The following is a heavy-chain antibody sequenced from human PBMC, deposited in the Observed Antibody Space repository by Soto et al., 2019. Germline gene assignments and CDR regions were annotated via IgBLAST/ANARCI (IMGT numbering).Heavy chain of an antibody. CDR2: ISSSGSTI. Sequence: GGSLRLSCAASGFTFSSYEMNWVRQAPGKGLEWVSYISSSGSTIYYADSVKGRFTISRDNAKNSLYLQMNSLRAEDTAVYYCASRTLPSGSYPGAGYWGQGTLVTVSS. D-gene: IGHD1-26*01. CDR1: GFTFSSYE. V-gene: IGHV3-48*03. J-gene: IGHJ4*02. CDR3: ASRTLPSGSYPGAGY.